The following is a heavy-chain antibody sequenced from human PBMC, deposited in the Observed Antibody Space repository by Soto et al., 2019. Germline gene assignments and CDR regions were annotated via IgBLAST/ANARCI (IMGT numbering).Heavy chain of an antibody. CDR2: IYYSGST. D-gene: IGHD3-3*01. J-gene: IGHJ4*02. CDR3: ASFPIFGVVIVDY. V-gene: IGHV4-59*08. Sequence: PSETLSLTCTVSGGSTSSYYWSWIRQPPGKGLEWIGYIYYSGSTNYNPSLKSRVNISVDTSKNQFSLKLSSVTAADTAVYYCASFPIFGVVIVDYWGQGTLVTV. CDR1: GGSTSSYY.